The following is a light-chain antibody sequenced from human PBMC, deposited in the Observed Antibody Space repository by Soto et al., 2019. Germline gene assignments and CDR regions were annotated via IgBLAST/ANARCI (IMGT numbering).Light chain of an antibody. Sequence: DIVMTQSPLSLPVTPGEPASISCRSSQSLLHSNGYNYLDWYLQKPGQSPQXMIYLGSNRSSGVPDRFSGSGSGTDFTLKISRVEAEDVGVYYCMQALQTPLTFGGGTKVDI. CDR1: QSLLHSNGYNY. V-gene: IGKV2-28*01. CDR2: LGS. CDR3: MQALQTPLT. J-gene: IGKJ4*01.